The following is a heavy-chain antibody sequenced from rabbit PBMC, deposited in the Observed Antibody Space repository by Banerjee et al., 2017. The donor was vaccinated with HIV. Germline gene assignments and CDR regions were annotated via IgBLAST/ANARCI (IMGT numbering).Heavy chain of an antibody. D-gene: IGHD1-1*01. CDR1: GFSFSAGYV. V-gene: IGHV1S45*01. Sequence: QEQLEESGGDLVKPEGSLTLTCTASGFSFSAGYVMCWVRQAPGKGLEWIACIHVGGDGNTYYASWAKGRFTISKTSSTTVTLQMTSLTAADTATYFCARDLASSSGYCFNLWGQGTLVTVS. J-gene: IGHJ4*01. CDR3: ARDLASSSGYCFNL. CDR2: IHVGGDGNT.